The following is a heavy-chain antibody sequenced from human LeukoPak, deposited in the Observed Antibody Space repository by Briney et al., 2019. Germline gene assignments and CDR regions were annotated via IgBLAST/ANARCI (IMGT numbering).Heavy chain of an antibody. CDR3: ARDRGYWSYFDY. CDR1: GGSISSYY. J-gene: IGHJ4*02. CDR2: ICYSGST. D-gene: IGHD5-12*01. Sequence: SETLSLTCTVSGGSISSYYWSWIRQPPGKGLEWIGYICYSGSTNYNPSLKSRVTISVDTSKNQFSLKLSSVTAADTAVYYCARDRGYWSYFDYWGQGTLVTVSS. V-gene: IGHV4-59*01.